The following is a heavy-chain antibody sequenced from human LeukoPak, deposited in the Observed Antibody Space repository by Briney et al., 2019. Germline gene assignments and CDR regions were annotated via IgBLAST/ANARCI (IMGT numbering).Heavy chain of an antibody. Sequence: SETLSLTCAVSGGSISSGGYSWSWIRQPPGKGLEWIGYIYHSGSTYYNPSLKSRVTISVDRSKNQFSLKLSSVTAADTAVYYCARDSGDYGTYYFDYWGQGTLVTVSS. J-gene: IGHJ4*02. CDR3: ARDSGDYGTYYFDY. CDR1: GGSISSGGYS. CDR2: IYHSGST. D-gene: IGHD4-17*01. V-gene: IGHV4-30-2*01.